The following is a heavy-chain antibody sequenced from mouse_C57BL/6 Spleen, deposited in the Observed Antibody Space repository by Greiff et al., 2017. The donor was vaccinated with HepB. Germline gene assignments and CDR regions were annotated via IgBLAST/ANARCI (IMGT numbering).Heavy chain of an antibody. CDR1: GYSITSGYY. Sequence: EVQVVESGPGLVKPSQSLSLTCSVTGYSITSGYYWNWIRQFPGNKLEWMGYISYDGSNNYNPSLKNRISITRDTSKNQFFLKLNSVTTEDTATYYCARGGYYGSSLYAMDYWGQGTSVTVSS. D-gene: IGHD1-1*01. CDR2: ISYDGSN. V-gene: IGHV3-6*01. CDR3: ARGGYYGSSLYAMDY. J-gene: IGHJ4*01.